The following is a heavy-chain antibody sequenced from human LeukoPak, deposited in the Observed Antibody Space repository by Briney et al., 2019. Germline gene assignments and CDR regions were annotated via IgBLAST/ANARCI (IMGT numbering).Heavy chain of an antibody. Sequence: PGGSLRLSCAASGITFSTSAMSWVRQAPGKGLEWVSAISGSGGSTYYADSVKGRFTISRDNSKSTLHLQMNSLRVDDTAVYHCAKLLRGTVVPFYDYWGQGTLVTVSS. J-gene: IGHJ4*02. CDR2: ISGSGGST. CDR1: GITFSTSA. CDR3: AKLLRGTVVPFYDY. D-gene: IGHD3-10*01. V-gene: IGHV3-23*01.